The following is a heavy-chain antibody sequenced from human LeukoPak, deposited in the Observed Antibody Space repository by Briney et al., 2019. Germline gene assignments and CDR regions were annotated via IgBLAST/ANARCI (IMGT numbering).Heavy chain of an antibody. CDR2: ISAYNGNT. D-gene: IGHD2-15*01. V-gene: IGHV1-18*01. J-gene: IGHJ6*03. CDR3: ARVMTTPTRYYYYYYMDV. CDR1: GYTFTSYG. Sequence: GASVKVSCKASGYTFTSYGISWVRQAPGQGLERMGWISAYNGNTNYAQKLQGRVTMTTDTSTSTAYMELRSLRSDDTAVYYCARVMTTPTRYYYYYYMDVWGKGTTVTVSS.